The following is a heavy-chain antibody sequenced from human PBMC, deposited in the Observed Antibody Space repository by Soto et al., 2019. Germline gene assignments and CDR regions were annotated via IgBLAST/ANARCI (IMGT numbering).Heavy chain of an antibody. D-gene: IGHD3-10*01. Sequence: QVQLVQSGAEVKKPGSSVKVSCKASGGIFSTYAISWLRQAPGQGLEWMGGIIPIFGTPNYAQRFQGRVNIHADESTSTAYMALSRWRSENTAVYSCARARDDYGSGTYYNRIDFWGQGTLVTVSS. CDR1: GGIFSTYA. CDR2: IIPIFGTP. CDR3: ARARDDYGSGTYYNRIDF. J-gene: IGHJ4*02. V-gene: IGHV1-69*01.